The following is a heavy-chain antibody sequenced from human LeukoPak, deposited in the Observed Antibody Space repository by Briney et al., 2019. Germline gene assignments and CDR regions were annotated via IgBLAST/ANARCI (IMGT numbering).Heavy chain of an antibody. V-gene: IGHV3-21*01. J-gene: IGHJ5*02. CDR1: RFTFSSYS. Sequence: PGGSLRLSCAASRFTFSSYSMNWVRQAPGKGLEWVSSISSSSSYIYYADSVKGRFTISRDNAKNSLYLQMNSLRAEDTAVYYCARLYRVAATFDPWGQGTMVTVSS. CDR2: ISSSSSYI. CDR3: ARLYRVAATFDP. D-gene: IGHD2-15*01.